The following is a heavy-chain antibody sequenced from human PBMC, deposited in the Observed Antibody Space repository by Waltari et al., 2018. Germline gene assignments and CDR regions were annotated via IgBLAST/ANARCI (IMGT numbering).Heavy chain of an antibody. D-gene: IGHD7-27*01. CDR2: INPNNGAT. J-gene: IGHJ4*02. Sequence: QVQLVQSGVEVKKPGASVRVSCKASGYTFTVYYLHLIRQAPGQGPEWMGWINPNNGATHYAQKFQGRVTMTRDTSINTAYLEVTSDDTAVYFCARDRWGESHGYGYWGRGTLVTVSS. CDR1: GYTFTVYY. CDR3: ARDRWGESHGYGY. V-gene: IGHV1-2*02.